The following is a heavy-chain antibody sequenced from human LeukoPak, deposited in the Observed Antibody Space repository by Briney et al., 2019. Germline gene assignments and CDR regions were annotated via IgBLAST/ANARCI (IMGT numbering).Heavy chain of an antibody. CDR1: GGSFSGYY. Sequence: SETLSLTCAVYGGSFSGYYWSWIRQPPGKGLEWIGEINHSGGTNYNPSLKSRVTISVDTSKNQFSLKLSSVTAADTAVYYCARVRRPYCSSTSCYGRGWFDPWGQGTLVTVSS. CDR3: ARVRRPYCSSTSCYGRGWFDP. J-gene: IGHJ5*02. D-gene: IGHD2-2*01. V-gene: IGHV4-34*01. CDR2: INHSGGT.